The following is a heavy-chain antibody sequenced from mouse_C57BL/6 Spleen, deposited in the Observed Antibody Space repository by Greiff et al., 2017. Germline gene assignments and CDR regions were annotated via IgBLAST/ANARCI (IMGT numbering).Heavy chain of an antibody. V-gene: IGHV2-2*01. CDR2: IWSGGST. CDR3: AITTEAWFAY. CDR1: GFSLTSYG. Sequence: QVQLKQSGPGLVQPSQSLSITCTVSGFSLTSYGVHWVRQSPGKGLEWLGVIWSGGSTDYNAAFISRLSISKDNSKSQVFFKMNSLQADDTAIYYCAITTEAWFAYWGQGTLVTVSA. J-gene: IGHJ3*01. D-gene: IGHD1-1*01.